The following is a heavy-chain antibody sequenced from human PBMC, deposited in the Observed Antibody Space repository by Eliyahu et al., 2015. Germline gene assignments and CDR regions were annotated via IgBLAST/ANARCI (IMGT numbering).Heavy chain of an antibody. CDR1: GGSXSSSNW. D-gene: IGHD1-1*01. V-gene: IGHV4-4*02. J-gene: IGHJ4*02. Sequence: QVQLQESGPGLVKPSGTLSLTCAVSGGSXSSSNWWXWVRQPPGKGLEWIGGIYHSGSTNYNPSLKSRVTISVDKSKNQFSLKLSSVTAADTAVYYCASLNWNDVIFRLDWGQGTLVTVSS. CDR3: ASLNWNDVIFRLD. CDR2: IYHSGST.